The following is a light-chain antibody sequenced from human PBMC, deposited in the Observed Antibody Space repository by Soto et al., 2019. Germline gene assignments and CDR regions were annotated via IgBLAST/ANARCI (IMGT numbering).Light chain of an antibody. Sequence: IQMTHSPCARAAFAGGGGPSTCRASQSISSSLAWYQQKPGKAPKLLIYLASSLESGVPSRFSGSGSGTEFTLTISSLQPDDFATYYCQHYNSYSEAFGQGTKVDIK. CDR1: QSISSS. J-gene: IGKJ1*01. CDR2: LAS. CDR3: QHYNSYSEA. V-gene: IGKV1-5*03.